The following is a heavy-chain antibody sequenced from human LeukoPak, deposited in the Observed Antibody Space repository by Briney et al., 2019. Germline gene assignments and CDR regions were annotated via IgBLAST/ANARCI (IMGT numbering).Heavy chain of an antibody. CDR1: GGTFSSYT. V-gene: IGHV1-69*02. CDR2: IIPILGIA. J-gene: IGHJ4*02. CDR3: ARGKDIAAAVAVH. Sequence: VASVKVSCKASGGTFSSYTISWVRQAPGQGLEWMGRIIPILGIANYAQKFQSRVTITADKSTSTAYMELSSLRSEDTAVYYCARGKDIAAAVAVHWGQGTLVTVSS. D-gene: IGHD6-13*01.